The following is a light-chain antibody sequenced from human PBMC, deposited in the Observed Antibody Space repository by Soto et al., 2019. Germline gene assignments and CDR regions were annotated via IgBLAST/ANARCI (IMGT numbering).Light chain of an antibody. J-gene: IGKJ2*01. CDR3: QHYDGSPRT. V-gene: IGKV3-20*01. CDR2: GIF. CDR1: LSVKNDY. Sequence: ENVLTQFPATVSLSPGEKATLYFRTGLSVKNDYLAWYQQKPGQAPRLLVYGIFNRATGVPARFSGSGSGTDFTLTISGLEPEDSAVYYCQHYDGSPRTFGQGTKVDIK.